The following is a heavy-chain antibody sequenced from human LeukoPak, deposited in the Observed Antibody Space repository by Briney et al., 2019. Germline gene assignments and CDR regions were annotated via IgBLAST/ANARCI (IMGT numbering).Heavy chain of an antibody. CDR2: INHSGST. V-gene: IGHV4-34*01. Sequence: SETLSLTCAVSGGSFSGYYWSWVRQPPGKGLEWIGEINHSGSTNYNPSLKSRVTISVDTSKNQFSLKLSSVTAADTAVYYCARVMTTVTPFDYWGQGTLVTVSS. J-gene: IGHJ4*02. D-gene: IGHD4-17*01. CDR3: ARVMTTVTPFDY. CDR1: GGSFSGYY.